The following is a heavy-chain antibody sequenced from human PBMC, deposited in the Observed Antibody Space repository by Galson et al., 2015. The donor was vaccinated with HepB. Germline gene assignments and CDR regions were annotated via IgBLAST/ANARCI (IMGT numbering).Heavy chain of an antibody. J-gene: IGHJ6*02. CDR1: GFTFSSYG. D-gene: IGHD3-10*01. Sequence: SLRLSCAASGFTFSSYGMHWVRQAPGKGLEWVAVTWYDGNNKYYGDSVIGRFTISRDNSKNTLYLQMNSLRAEDTAIYYCARVTRGYYYYYGMDVWGQGTTVTVSS. CDR2: TWYDGNNK. CDR3: ARVTRGYYYYYGMDV. V-gene: IGHV3-33*01.